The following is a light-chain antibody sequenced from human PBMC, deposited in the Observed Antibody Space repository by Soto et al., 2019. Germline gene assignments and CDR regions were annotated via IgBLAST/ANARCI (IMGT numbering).Light chain of an antibody. CDR2: WAS. V-gene: IGKV4-1*01. CDR1: QSVLYSSNNKNY. Sequence: DIVMTQSPDSLAVSLGERATINWKSSQSVLYSSNNKNYLAWYQQKPGQPPKLLIYWASTRESGVPDRFSGSGSGTDFTLTISRLQAEDVAVYYCQQYYGLPLTFGGGTNVEIK. CDR3: QQYYGLPLT. J-gene: IGKJ4*01.